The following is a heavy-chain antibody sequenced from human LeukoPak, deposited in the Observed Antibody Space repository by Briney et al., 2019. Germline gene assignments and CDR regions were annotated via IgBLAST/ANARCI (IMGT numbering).Heavy chain of an antibody. CDR3: AKSRLDYDFWSGYYTFDY. D-gene: IGHD3-3*01. Sequence: GGSLRLSCAASGFTFSSYAMSWVRQAPGKGLEWVSAISGSGGSTYYADSVKGRSTISRDNSKNTLYLQMNSLRAEDTAVYYCAKSRLDYDFWSGYYTFDYWGQVTLVTVSS. V-gene: IGHV3-23*01. J-gene: IGHJ4*02. CDR1: GFTFSSYA. CDR2: ISGSGGST.